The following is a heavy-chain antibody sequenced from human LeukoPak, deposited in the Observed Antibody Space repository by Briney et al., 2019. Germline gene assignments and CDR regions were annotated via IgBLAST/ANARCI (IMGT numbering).Heavy chain of an antibody. J-gene: IGHJ4*02. Sequence: SGPALVKPTQTLTLTCTFSGFSLSTSGMRVSWIRQPPGKALEWLARIDWDGDKFYSTSLKTRLTISKDTSKNQVVLTMTNMDPVDTATYYCARTDYVWGSYREFDYWGQGTLVTVSS. CDR3: ARTDYVWGSYREFDY. D-gene: IGHD3-16*02. CDR1: GFSLSTSGMR. V-gene: IGHV2-70*04. CDR2: IDWDGDK.